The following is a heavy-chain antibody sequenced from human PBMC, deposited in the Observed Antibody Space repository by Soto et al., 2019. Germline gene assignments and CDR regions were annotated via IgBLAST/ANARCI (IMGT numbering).Heavy chain of an antibody. J-gene: IGHJ5*01. CDR2: IYYSGST. CDR3: ARSIDS. CDR1: GGSISSGGYY. Sequence: QVQLQESGPGLVKPSQTLSLTCTVSGGSISSGGYYWSWIRQHTGKCLEWIGYIYYSGSTYYNPSLKSRFTRSVDTSKNQFNLKLSSVTDADTAVYDCARSIDSWGQGTLVTVSS. V-gene: IGHV4-31*03.